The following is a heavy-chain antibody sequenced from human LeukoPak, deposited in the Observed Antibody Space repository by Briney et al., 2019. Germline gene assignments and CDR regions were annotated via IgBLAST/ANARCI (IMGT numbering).Heavy chain of an antibody. CDR3: ARGLGYSSGWVFDY. D-gene: IGHD6-19*01. CDR2: SSSGSTI. V-gene: IGHV3-69-1*01. J-gene: IGHJ4*02. Sequence: PVQPLDSPSVSSSGSTIYYADSVKGRFTISRDNAKNSLYLQMNSLRAEDTAVYYCARGLGYSSGWVFDYWGQGTLVTVSS.